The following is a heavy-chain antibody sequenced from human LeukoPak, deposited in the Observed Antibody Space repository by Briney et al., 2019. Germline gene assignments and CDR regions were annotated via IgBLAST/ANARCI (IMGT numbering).Heavy chain of an antibody. Sequence: SETLSLTCTVSGGSISSYYWSWIRQPPGKGLEWIGYIYYSGSTNYNPSLKSRVTISVDMSKNQFSLKLSSVTAADTAVYYCARRTGYYDGFDYWGQGTLVTVSS. CDR2: IYYSGST. J-gene: IGHJ4*02. V-gene: IGHV4-59*01. CDR3: ARRTGYYDGFDY. CDR1: GGSISSYY. D-gene: IGHD3/OR15-3a*01.